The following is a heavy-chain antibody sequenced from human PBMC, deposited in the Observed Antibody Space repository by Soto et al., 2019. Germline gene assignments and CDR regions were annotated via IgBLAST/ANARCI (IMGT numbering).Heavy chain of an antibody. V-gene: IGHV1-69*13. CDR2: IIPIFGTA. J-gene: IGHJ1*01. CDR1: GGTFSSYA. CDR3: AMLVVVAARGFQH. D-gene: IGHD2-15*01. Sequence: ASVKVSCKASGGTFSSYAISWVRQAPGQGLEWMGGIIPIFGTANYAQKFQGRVTITADESTSTAYMELSSLRTEDTAVYYCAMLVVVAARGFQHWGQGTLVTVSS.